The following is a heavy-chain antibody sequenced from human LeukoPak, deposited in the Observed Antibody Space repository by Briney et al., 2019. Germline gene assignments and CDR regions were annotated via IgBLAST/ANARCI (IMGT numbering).Heavy chain of an antibody. D-gene: IGHD2-15*01. V-gene: IGHV1-69*04. Sequence: GASVKVSCKASGFTFTSSAMQWVRQARGQGLEWMGRIIPILGIANYAQKFQGRVTITADKSTSTAYMELSSLRSEDTAVYYCARDVGWYFDYWGQGTLVTVSS. CDR2: IIPILGIA. J-gene: IGHJ4*02. CDR1: GFTFTSSA. CDR3: ARDVGWYFDY.